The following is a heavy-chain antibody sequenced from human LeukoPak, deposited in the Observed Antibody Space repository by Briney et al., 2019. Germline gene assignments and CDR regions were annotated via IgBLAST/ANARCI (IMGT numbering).Heavy chain of an antibody. D-gene: IGHD1-26*01. V-gene: IGHV4-59*08. CDR1: GGSISSYY. CDR2: IYYSGHT. J-gene: IGHJ5*02. CDR3: ARHVIFSGGYSYWFDP. Sequence: SETLSLTCTVSGGSISSYYWSWIRQPPGKGLEWIAFIYYSGHTNYNPSLRSRASISLDTSKNLCSLSLTSVTAADTAVYYCARHVIFSGGYSYWFDPWGLGTLVTVSS.